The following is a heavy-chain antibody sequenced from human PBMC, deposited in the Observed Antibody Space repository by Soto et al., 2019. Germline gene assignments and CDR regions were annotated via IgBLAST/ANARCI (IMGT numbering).Heavy chain of an antibody. D-gene: IGHD3-22*01. Sequence: QVQLVQSGAEVKKPGASVKVSCKASGYTFTGYYMHWVRQAPGQGLEWMGWINPNSGGTNYAQKFQGRVTMTRDTSISTAYMELSRLRSDDTAVYYCARVIRGYDSSGPHAYGMDVWGQGTTVTVSS. CDR2: INPNSGGT. CDR1: GYTFTGYY. V-gene: IGHV1-2*02. CDR3: ARVIRGYDSSGPHAYGMDV. J-gene: IGHJ6*02.